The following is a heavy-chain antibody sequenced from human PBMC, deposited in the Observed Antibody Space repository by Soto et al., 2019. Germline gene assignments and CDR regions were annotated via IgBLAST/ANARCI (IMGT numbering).Heavy chain of an antibody. CDR1: GYSFTDYY. CDR2: MKPGSGVT. CDR3: ARGGAHCTNGVCLGHY. V-gene: IGHV1-2*02. Sequence: QVHLVQSGADVRKPGASVKVSCKASGYSFTDYYMHWVRQAPGQGLEWMGWMKPGSGVTNFAQKFQGRVTMTRDTSITTAYMELSRLTSGDTAVYYCARGGAHCTNGVCLGHYWGQGTLLTVSS. J-gene: IGHJ4*02. D-gene: IGHD2-8*01.